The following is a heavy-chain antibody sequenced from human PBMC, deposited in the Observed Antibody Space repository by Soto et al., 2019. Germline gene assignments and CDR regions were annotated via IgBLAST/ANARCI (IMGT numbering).Heavy chain of an antibody. J-gene: IGHJ4*02. CDR1: GFTFSSYA. CDR2: ISGSGGST. Sequence: PGGSLRLSCAASGFTFSSYAMSWVRQAPGKGLEWVSAISGSGGSTYYADSVRGRFTISRDNSKNTLYLQMNSLRAEDTAVYYCAKRGQLSTGHSKFDYWGQGTLVTVSS. D-gene: IGHD4-4*01. V-gene: IGHV3-23*01. CDR3: AKRGQLSTGHSKFDY.